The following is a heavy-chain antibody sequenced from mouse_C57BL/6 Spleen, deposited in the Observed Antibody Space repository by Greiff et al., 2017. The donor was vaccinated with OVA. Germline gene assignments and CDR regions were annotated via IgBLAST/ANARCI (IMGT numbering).Heavy chain of an antibody. CDR2: IYPGDGDT. J-gene: IGHJ1*03. CDR1: GYAFSSSW. CDR3: ARSGGSRGGYWYFDV. V-gene: IGHV1-82*01. D-gene: IGHD1-1*01. Sequence: ESGPELVKPGASVKISCKASGYAFSSSWMNWVKQRPGKGLEWIGRIYPGDGDTNYNGKFKGKATLTADKSSSTAYMQLSSLTSEDSAVYFCARSGGSRGGYWYFDVWGTGTTVTVSS.